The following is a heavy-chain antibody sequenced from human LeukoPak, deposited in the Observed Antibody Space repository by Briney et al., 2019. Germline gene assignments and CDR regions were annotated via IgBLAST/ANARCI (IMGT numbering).Heavy chain of an antibody. CDR2: ISSSSSTI. Sequence: QSGGSLRLSCAASGFTFSSYSMNWVRQAPGKGLEWVSYISSSSSTIYYADSVKGRFTISRDNAKNSLYLQMNSLRAEDTAVYYCAKGDYGGNMVFDCWGQGTLVTVSS. V-gene: IGHV3-48*01. CDR3: AKGDYGGNMVFDC. CDR1: GFTFSSYS. J-gene: IGHJ4*02. D-gene: IGHD4-23*01.